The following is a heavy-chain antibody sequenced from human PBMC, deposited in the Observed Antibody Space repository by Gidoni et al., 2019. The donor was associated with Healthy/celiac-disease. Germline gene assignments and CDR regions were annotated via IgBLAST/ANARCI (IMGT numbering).Heavy chain of an antibody. CDR3: ARDGTDCMARSSTSCYTIRADWFDP. V-gene: IGHV1-69*01. J-gene: IGHJ5*02. CDR2: IIPIFGTA. CDR1: GGTFSSYA. D-gene: IGHD2-2*02. Sequence: QVQLVQSGAEVKKPGSSVKVSCKASGGTFSSYAISWVRQAPGQGLEWMGGIIPIFGTANYAQKFQGRVTITADESTSTAYMELSSLRSEDTAVYYCARDGTDCMARSSTSCYTIRADWFDPWGQGTLVTVSS.